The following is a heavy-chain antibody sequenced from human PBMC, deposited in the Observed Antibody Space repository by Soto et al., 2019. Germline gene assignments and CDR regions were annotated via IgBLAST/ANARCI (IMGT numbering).Heavy chain of an antibody. Sequence: SVKVSCKASEGTFSLYAISWVRQAPGLGLEWIGGIIPIFGTANYAQKFQGIVTITADESTSTAYMELSSLRSEDTAVYYCARDGGNSSSSVRYYYYYYGMDVWGQGTTVTVSS. D-gene: IGHD6-6*01. CDR2: IIPIFGTA. CDR3: ARDGGNSSSSVRYYYYYYGMDV. CDR1: EGTFSLYA. V-gene: IGHV1-69*13. J-gene: IGHJ6*02.